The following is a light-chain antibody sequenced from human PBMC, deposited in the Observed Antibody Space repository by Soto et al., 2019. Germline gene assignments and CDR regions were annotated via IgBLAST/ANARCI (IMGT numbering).Light chain of an antibody. Sequence: QSALTQPPSASGSPGQSVTISCTGTSSDVGGYKYVSWYQQHPGKAPKLTIYEVNKRPSGVPDRFSGSKSGNTASLTVSGLQAEDEADYYCSSYGGSNNLVFGGGTKVTVL. CDR3: SSYGGSNNLV. V-gene: IGLV2-8*01. CDR2: EVN. J-gene: IGLJ2*01. CDR1: SSDVGGYKY.